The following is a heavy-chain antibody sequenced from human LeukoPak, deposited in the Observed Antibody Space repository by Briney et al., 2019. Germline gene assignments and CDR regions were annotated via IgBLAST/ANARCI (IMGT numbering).Heavy chain of an antibody. CDR1: GLTFGDYA. Sequence: GGSLRLSCRASGLTFGDYAMNWVRQAPGKGLEWVGSIRSKAYRGTTEYAASVKGRFTISRDDSRSIAYLQMNSLKTEDTAVYFCTSDDANNYYYYPFDIWGQGTMVTVSS. CDR3: TSDDANNYYYYPFDI. CDR2: IRSKAYRGTT. J-gene: IGHJ3*02. D-gene: IGHD3-22*01. V-gene: IGHV3-49*04.